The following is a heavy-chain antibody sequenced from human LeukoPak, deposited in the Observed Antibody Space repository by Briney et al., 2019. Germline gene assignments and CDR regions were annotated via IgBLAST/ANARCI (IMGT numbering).Heavy chain of an antibody. D-gene: IGHD3-22*01. CDR2: IYYSGST. J-gene: IGHJ4*02. Sequence: PSETLSLTCAVYGGSFSGYYWSWIRQPAGKGLEWIGYIYYSGSTNYNPSLKSRVTISVDTSKNQFSLKLSSVTAADTAVYYCARVYDSSGYYPYYFDYWGQGTLVTVSS. CDR3: ARVYDSSGYYPYYFDY. V-gene: IGHV4-59*01. CDR1: GGSFSGYY.